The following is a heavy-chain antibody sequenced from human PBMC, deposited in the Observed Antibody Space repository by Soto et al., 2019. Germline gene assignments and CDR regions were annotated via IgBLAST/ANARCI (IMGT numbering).Heavy chain of an antibody. CDR1: GGSISSGGYS. CDR2: SSFTGNT. D-gene: IGHD6-13*01. J-gene: IGHJ4*02. V-gene: IGHV4-30-2*03. Sequence: SATLSLTCAVSGGSISSGGYSWSWIRQPPGKGLEWIGSSSFTGNTYFNPSLKTRVTIFVDTSKNQFSLQLNSVTAADTAVYYCARPDSSSWAAPFDYWGQGTLVTVSS. CDR3: ARPDSSSWAAPFDY.